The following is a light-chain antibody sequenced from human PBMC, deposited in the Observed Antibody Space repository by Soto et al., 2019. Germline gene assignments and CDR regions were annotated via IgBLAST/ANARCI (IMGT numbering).Light chain of an antibody. V-gene: IGLV1-47*01. CDR2: RNN. CDR1: SSNIGSNY. J-gene: IGLJ3*02. Sequence: QPVLTQPPSASGTPGQRVTISCSGSSSNIGSNYVYWYQQLPGTAPKLLIYRNNQRPSGVADRFSGSKSGTSASLAISGLRAEDEADYYCAAWDDSLRGWVFGGGTKVTVL. CDR3: AAWDDSLRGWV.